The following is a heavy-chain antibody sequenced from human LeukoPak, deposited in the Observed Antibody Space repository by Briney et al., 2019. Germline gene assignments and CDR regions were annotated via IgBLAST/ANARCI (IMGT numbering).Heavy chain of an antibody. CDR3: ARGSGSYTGAADY. J-gene: IGHJ4*02. D-gene: IGHD6-19*01. Sequence: PSETLSLTCAVHGMSFTGYYWSWIRQPPGKGLEWIGEMNHRGNSYFNPSFKSRVTISLDTSRKQFSLNLTSVTAADTAFYFCARGSGSYTGAADYWGQGTLVTVSS. CDR2: MNHRGNS. V-gene: IGHV4-34*01. CDR1: GMSFTGYY.